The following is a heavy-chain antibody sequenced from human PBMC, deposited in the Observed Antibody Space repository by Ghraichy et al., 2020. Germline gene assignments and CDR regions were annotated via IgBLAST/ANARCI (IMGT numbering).Heavy chain of an antibody. CDR1: GFTFSNAW. CDR2: IKSQTDGGTT. V-gene: IGHV3-15*01. Sequence: GGSLRLSCAASGFTFSNAWMSWVRQAPGKGLEWVGRIKSQTDGGTTDYAAPVKGRFTISRDDSKNTLYLQMNSLKTEDTAVYYCTTGGCSGGSCYSFAYWGQGTLVTVSS. D-gene: IGHD2-15*01. J-gene: IGHJ4*02. CDR3: TTGGCSGGSCYSFAY.